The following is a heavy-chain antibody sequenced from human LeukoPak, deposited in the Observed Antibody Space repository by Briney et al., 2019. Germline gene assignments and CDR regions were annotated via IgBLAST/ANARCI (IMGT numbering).Heavy chain of an antibody. CDR2: IIPILGIA. Sequence: ASVKVSCKASGGTFSSYTISWVRQAPGQGLEWMRRIIPILGIANYAQKFQGRVTITADKSTSTAYMELSSLRSEDTAVYYCARALKVCSSTSCDDYWGQGTLVTVSS. D-gene: IGHD2-2*01. CDR3: ARALKVCSSTSCDDY. V-gene: IGHV1-69*02. CDR1: GGTFSSYT. J-gene: IGHJ4*02.